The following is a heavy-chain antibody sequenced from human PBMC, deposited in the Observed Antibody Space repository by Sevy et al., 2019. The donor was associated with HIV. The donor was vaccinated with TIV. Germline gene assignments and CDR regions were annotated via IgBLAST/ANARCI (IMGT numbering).Heavy chain of an antibody. V-gene: IGHV4-59*08. Sequence: SETLSLTCTVTGGSISGSSWSWIRQPPGKGLEWIGNVLASAITNYNPSLKSHVTISLDTSESQSSLILNSVTAADTAVYYCARHGAYGDYVPNDPPLDYWGRGILVTVSS. CDR1: GGSISGSS. CDR3: ARHGAYGDYVPNDPPLDY. J-gene: IGHJ4*01. CDR2: VLASAIT. D-gene: IGHD4-17*01.